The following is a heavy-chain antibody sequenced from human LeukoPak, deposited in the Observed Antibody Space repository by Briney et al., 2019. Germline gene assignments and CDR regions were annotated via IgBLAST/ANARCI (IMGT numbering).Heavy chain of an antibody. J-gene: IGHJ3*01. V-gene: IGHV1-2*02. Sequence: GASVKVSCKASGYTFTGYYMHWVRQAPGQGLEWMGWINPNSGGTNYAQKFQGRVTMTRDTSISTAYMELSRLRSDDTAVYYCARVRSRDYYGSGSYHGWGQGTMVTVSS. CDR1: GYTFTGYY. CDR3: ARVRSRDYYGSGSYHG. D-gene: IGHD3-10*01. CDR2: INPNSGGT.